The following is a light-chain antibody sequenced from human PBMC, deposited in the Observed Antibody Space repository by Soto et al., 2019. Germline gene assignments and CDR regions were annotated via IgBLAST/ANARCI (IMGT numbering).Light chain of an antibody. J-gene: IGKJ1*01. CDR2: GAS. V-gene: IGKV3D-15*01. CDR1: QSLTTY. CDR3: HQRQSWPRT. Sequence: EIVMTQSPATLSVSPGETATLSCRASQSLTTYLAWYQQKPDQAPRLLIYGASSRAAGIPARFSASGSGTDFTLTISDVQPEDFALYYCHQRQSWPRTFGQGTKVDIK.